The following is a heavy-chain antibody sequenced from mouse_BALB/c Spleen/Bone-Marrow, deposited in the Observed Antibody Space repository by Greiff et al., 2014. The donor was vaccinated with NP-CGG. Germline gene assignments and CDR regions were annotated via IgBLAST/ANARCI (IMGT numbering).Heavy chain of an antibody. J-gene: IGHJ2*01. CDR3: ASYVYGYYFDY. CDR2: IDPANGNT. CDR1: GFSIKNTY. V-gene: IGHV14-3*02. D-gene: IGHD2-2*01. Sequence: VQLKESGAELLKPGASVKLSCTASGFSIKNTYMHWGKQRPEQGLEWIGRIDPANGNTKYDPKFQGKATITADTSSNTAYLQLSSLTSEDTAVYYCASYVYGYYFDYWGQGTTLTVSS.